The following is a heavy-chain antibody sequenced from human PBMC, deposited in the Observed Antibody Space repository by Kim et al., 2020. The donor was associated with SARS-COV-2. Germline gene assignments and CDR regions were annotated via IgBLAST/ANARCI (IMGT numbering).Heavy chain of an antibody. CDR3: TRFTSDWSGRVYHYYGLDV. Sequence: ASVKVSCRASGYTFSTYALHWVRQVPEQRLEWMGWISPGNGDTKYSQQFQGRITITRDTSATTVYMELRSLRSDDSGVYFCTRFTSDWSGRVYHYYGLDVWGQGTTVTVSS. CDR2: ISPGNGDT. J-gene: IGHJ6*02. V-gene: IGHV1-3*01. CDR1: GYTFSTYA. D-gene: IGHD6-19*01.